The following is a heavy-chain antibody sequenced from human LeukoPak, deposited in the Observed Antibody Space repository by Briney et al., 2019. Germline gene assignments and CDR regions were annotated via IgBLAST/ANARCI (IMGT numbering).Heavy chain of an antibody. V-gene: IGHV3-53*01. CDR3: ARAHSSGWSYYFDY. D-gene: IGHD6-19*01. Sequence: GGSQRLSCAASGLTVSSNYMSWVRQAPGKGLEWVSIIYSGGSTYYADSVKGRFTISRDNSKNTLYLQMNSLRAEDTAVYYCARAHSSGWSYYFDYWGQGTLVTVSS. J-gene: IGHJ4*02. CDR1: GLTVSSNY. CDR2: IYSGGST.